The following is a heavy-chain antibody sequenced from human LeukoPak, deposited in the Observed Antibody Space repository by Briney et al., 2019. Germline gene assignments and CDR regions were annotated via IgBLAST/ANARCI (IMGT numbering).Heavy chain of an antibody. D-gene: IGHD6-25*01. CDR2: VNHSGST. Sequence: SETLSLTCAVYGGSFSGYYWSWIRQPPGKGLEWIGEVNHSGSTNYNPSLKSRHTISVDTSNNQFSLKLSSVTAADTAVYYCAKNKGSAPLRPHDYWGQGTLITVSS. CDR3: AKNKGSAPLRPHDY. V-gene: IGHV4-34*01. J-gene: IGHJ4*02. CDR1: GGSFSGYY.